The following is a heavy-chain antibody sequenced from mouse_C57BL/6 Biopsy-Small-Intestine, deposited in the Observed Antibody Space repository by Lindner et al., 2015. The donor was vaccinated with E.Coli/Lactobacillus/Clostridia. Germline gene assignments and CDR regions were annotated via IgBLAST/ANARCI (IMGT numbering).Heavy chain of an antibody. Sequence: VQLQESRPELVKPGASVKLSCKASGYTFTSYDINWVKRRPGQGLEWIGWIYPRDGSTIYNEKFKGKATLTVDTSSSTAYMELHSLTSEDSAVYFCARYDYDGAYWGQGTLVTVSA. CDR1: GYTFTSYD. CDR3: ARYDYDGAY. CDR2: IYPRDGST. D-gene: IGHD2-4*01. J-gene: IGHJ3*01. V-gene: IGHV1-85*01.